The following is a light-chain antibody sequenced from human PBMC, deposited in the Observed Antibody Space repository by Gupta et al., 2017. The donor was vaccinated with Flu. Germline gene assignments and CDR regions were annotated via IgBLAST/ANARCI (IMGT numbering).Light chain of an antibody. CDR1: QSVSSY. CDR3: QQRSNWLT. CDR2: DAS. Sequence: EIVLTQSPATLSLSPGEGATLSCRASQSVSSYLAWYQQKPGQAPRLLIYDASNRATGIPARFSGSGSATDFTLTSSSRETEDFAVYYGQQRSNWLTFGGGTKVEIK. V-gene: IGKV3-11*01. J-gene: IGKJ4*01.